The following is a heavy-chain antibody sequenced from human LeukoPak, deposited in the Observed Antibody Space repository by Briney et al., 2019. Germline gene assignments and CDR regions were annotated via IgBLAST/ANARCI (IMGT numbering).Heavy chain of an antibody. CDR3: ARIRREMATTSFDY. CDR2: IYYSGST. CDR1: GGSISSGGYY. V-gene: IGHV4-31*03. D-gene: IGHD5-24*01. J-gene: IGHJ4*02. Sequence: SQTLSLTCTVSGGSISSGGYYWSWIRQHPGKGLEWIGYIYYSGSTYYNPSLKSRVTISVDTSKNQFSLKLSSVTAADTAVYYCARIRREMATTSFDYWGQGTLVTVSS.